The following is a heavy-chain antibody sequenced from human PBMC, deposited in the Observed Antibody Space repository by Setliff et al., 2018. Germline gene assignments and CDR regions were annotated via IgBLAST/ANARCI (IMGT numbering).Heavy chain of an antibody. Sequence: ASVKVSCKASGGTFISFGISWVRQAPGQGLEWMGGIIPNLGRVKYAQRFQDRATITAEESTTTAYMEVRSLRSDDTAQYDCVRDRTAIVVGPPTAAFDIWGQGTMVTVSS. CDR3: VRDRTAIVVGPPTAAFDI. J-gene: IGHJ3*02. CDR1: GGTFISFG. CDR2: IIPNLGRV. D-gene: IGHD2-2*01. V-gene: IGHV1-69*10.